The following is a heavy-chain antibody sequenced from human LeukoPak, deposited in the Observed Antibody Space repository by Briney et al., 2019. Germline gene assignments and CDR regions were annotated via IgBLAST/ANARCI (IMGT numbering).Heavy chain of an antibody. CDR1: GFTFSSYG. V-gene: IGHV3-33*01. J-gene: IGHJ5*02. Sequence: GGSLRLSCAASGFTFSSYGMHWVRQAPGKGLEWVAVIWYDGSNKYYADSVKGRFTISRDNSKNTLYLQMNSLRAEGTAVYYCAREVRGSAFDPWGQGTLVTVSS. CDR2: IWYDGSNK. CDR3: AREVRGSAFDP. D-gene: IGHD3-10*01.